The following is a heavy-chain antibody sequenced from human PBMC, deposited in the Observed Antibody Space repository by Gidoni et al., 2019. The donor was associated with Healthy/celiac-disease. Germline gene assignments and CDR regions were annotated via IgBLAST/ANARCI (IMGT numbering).Heavy chain of an antibody. CDR3: ARETTVTTFSVYYYGMDV. D-gene: IGHD4-4*01. J-gene: IGHJ6*02. V-gene: IGHV1-69*06. CDR1: GGTFSRYA. Sequence: QVQLVQSGAEVKKPGSSVKVSCKASGGTFSRYAISWVRQAPGQGLEWMGGIIPIFGTANYAQKFQGRVTITADKSTSTAYMELSSLRSEDTAVYYCARETTVTTFSVYYYGMDVWGQGTTVTVSS. CDR2: IIPIFGTA.